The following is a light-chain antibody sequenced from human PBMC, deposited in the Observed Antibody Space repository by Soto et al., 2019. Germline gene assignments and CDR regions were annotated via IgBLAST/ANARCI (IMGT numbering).Light chain of an antibody. J-gene: IGKJ5*01. Sequence: EIVLAQSPGTLSLSPGERATLSCRASQSISRSLAWFQQKPGQAPRLVIYGASSRGTDIPDRFSGSGSGTDFTLTISSLEPEDSAVYYCQQRHMWPITFGQGTRLEIK. V-gene: IGKV3-11*01. CDR1: QSISRS. CDR2: GAS. CDR3: QQRHMWPIT.